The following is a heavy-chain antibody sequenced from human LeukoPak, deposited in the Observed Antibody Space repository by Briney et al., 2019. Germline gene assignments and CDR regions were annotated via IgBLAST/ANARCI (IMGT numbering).Heavy chain of an antibody. D-gene: IGHD6-13*01. J-gene: IGHJ6*03. Sequence: ASVEVSCKASGYTFTGYYMHWVRQAPGQGLEWMGRINPNSGGTNYAQKFQGRVTMTRDTSISTAYMELSRLRSDDTAVYYCARGPVAGSYYYYYMDVWGKGTTVTVSS. CDR1: GYTFTGYY. V-gene: IGHV1-2*06. CDR2: INPNSGGT. CDR3: ARGPVAGSYYYYYMDV.